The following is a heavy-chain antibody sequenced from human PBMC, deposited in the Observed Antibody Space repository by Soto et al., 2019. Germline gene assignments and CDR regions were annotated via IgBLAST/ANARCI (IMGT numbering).Heavy chain of an antibody. D-gene: IGHD1-26*01. Sequence: EVRLVESGGGLVKPAGSLRVSCAASGFNFNTYSMNWVRQAPGKGLQWVSFISASGAYKYYADSVRGRFTISRDNAKKSVFLEMNSLTADDTAIYYCAGERSALPGARDAMDVWGQGTTVTVSS. CDR1: GFNFNTYS. J-gene: IGHJ6*02. CDR2: ISASGAYK. V-gene: IGHV3-21*02. CDR3: AGERSALPGARDAMDV.